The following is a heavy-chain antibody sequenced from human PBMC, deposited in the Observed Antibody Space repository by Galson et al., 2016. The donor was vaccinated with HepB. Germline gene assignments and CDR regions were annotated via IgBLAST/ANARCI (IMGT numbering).Heavy chain of an antibody. J-gene: IGHJ6*02. CDR2: IYFTGGT. D-gene: IGHD6-6*01. Sequence: LSLTCSIFGGSISSYYWTWMRQPSGKGLEWIGNIYFTGGTNYNPSLKSRVTISLDTSRNQFSLKLTSVTAADSALYYCARGNEYSSPFYYYYARDVWGQGTTVTVSS. V-gene: IGHV4-59*01. CDR3: ARGNEYSSPFYYYYARDV. CDR1: GGSISSYY.